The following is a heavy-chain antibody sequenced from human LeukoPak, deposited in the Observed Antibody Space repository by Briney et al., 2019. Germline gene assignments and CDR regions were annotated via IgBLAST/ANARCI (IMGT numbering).Heavy chain of an antibody. CDR2: IYPGDSDI. CDR3: ARGLYCSGGSCRFDY. D-gene: IGHD2-15*01. J-gene: IGHJ4*02. CDR1: GYSFTSSW. V-gene: IGHV5-51*01. Sequence: GESLKISCEGSGYSFTSSWIGWVRQMPGKGLEWMGIIYPGDSDIRYSPSFQGQVTISADKSITTAYLQWSSLKASDTAIYYCARGLYCSGGSCRFDYWGQGTQVTVSS.